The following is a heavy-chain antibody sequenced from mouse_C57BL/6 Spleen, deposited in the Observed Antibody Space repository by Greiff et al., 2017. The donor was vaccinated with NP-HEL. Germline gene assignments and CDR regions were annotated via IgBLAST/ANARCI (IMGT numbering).Heavy chain of an antibody. CDR2: INYDGSST. CDR3: ARDERGDYAHWYFDV. V-gene: IGHV5-16*01. J-gene: IGHJ1*03. Sequence: EVQLVESEGGLVQPGSSMKLSCTASGFTFSDYYMAWVRQVPEKGLEWVANINYDGSSTYYLDSLKSRFIISRDNAKNIQYLQMSSLKSEDTATYYCARDERGDYAHWYFDVWGTGTTVTVSS. D-gene: IGHD2-4*01. CDR1: GFTFSDYY.